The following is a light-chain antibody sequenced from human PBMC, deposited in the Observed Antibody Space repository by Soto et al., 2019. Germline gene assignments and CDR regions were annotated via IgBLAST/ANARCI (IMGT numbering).Light chain of an antibody. CDR2: GAS. Sequence: DIQMTQSPSSVSAVVGDRVTITCRASQGITTWLAWYQQKPGKAPKLVIYGASNLQSGVPSRVRGSGSGTDLTLTLNSLLPQDFATYYCQQANSIPLTFGPGTKVEI. CDR3: QQANSIPLT. CDR1: QGITTW. J-gene: IGKJ3*01. V-gene: IGKV1D-12*01.